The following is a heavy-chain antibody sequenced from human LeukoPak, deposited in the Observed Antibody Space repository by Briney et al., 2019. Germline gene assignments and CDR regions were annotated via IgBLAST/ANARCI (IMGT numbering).Heavy chain of an antibody. D-gene: IGHD5-24*01. J-gene: IGHJ4*02. Sequence: PGGSLRLSCAASGFTFSNYWMTWVRQAPGKGLEWVANIKKDGSEKYYVESLEGRFAISRDNAKNSLYLQMNSLRAEDTAIYYCTRVGYIDEGIDYWGQGTLVTVSS. CDR1: GFTFSNYW. CDR2: IKKDGSEK. CDR3: TRVGYIDEGIDY. V-gene: IGHV3-7*04.